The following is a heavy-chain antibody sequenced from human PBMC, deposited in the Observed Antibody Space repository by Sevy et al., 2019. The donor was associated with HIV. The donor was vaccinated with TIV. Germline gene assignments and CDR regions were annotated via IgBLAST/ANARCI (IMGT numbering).Heavy chain of an antibody. CDR3: ARDQYYDSSGSPYFDY. CDR2: ISCDGSNK. J-gene: IGHJ4*02. Sequence: GGSLRLSCAASGFTFSSYAMHWVRQAPGKGLEWVAVISCDGSNKYYADSVKGRFTISRDNSKNTLYLQMNSLRAEDTALYYCARDQYYDSSGSPYFDYWGQGTLVTVSS. V-gene: IGHV3-30-3*01. D-gene: IGHD3-22*01. CDR1: GFTFSSYA.